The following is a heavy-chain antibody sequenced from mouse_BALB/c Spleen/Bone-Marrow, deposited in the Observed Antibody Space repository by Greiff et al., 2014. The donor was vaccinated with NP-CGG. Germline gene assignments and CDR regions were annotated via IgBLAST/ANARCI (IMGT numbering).Heavy chain of an antibody. D-gene: IGHD1-2*01. Sequence: QVQLKDSGPGLVAPSQSLSITCTVSRFSLTNYGVHWVRQPPGKGLEWLGVIWADGGTNYNSALMSRLSISKDNSKSQVFFKMNSLQTDDTAMYYCARITTATGAMDYWGQGTSVTVSS. CDR2: IWADGGT. J-gene: IGHJ4*01. V-gene: IGHV2-9*02. CDR3: ARITTATGAMDY. CDR1: RFSLTNYG.